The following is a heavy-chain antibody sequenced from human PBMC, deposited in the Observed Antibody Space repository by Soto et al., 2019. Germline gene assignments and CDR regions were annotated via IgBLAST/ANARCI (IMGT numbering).Heavy chain of an antibody. CDR3: ARRVVSGGYRYGPGGYFDL. Sequence: EVQLVQSGAEVKKPGESLKISCKGSGYSFTSYWIGWVRQMPGKGLEWMGIIYPGDSDTRYSPSFQGQVTISADKSISTAYLQWSSLKASDTAMYYCARRVVSGGYRYGPGGYFDLWGRGTLVTVSS. CDR1: GYSFTSYW. CDR2: IYPGDSDT. J-gene: IGHJ2*01. V-gene: IGHV5-51*03. D-gene: IGHD5-18*01.